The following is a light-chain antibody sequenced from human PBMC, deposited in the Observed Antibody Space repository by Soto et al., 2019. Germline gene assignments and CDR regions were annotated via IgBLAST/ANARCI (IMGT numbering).Light chain of an antibody. CDR2: AAS. J-gene: IGKJ1*01. CDR3: QQFRNWPWT. Sequence: DIQMTQSPSSLSASVGDRVTITCRASQSISSYLNWYQQKPGKAPKLLIYAASSLQSGVPSRFSGSGSGTEFTLTISSLQSEDFAVYYCQQFRNWPWTFGQGTKVDIK. V-gene: IGKV1-39*01. CDR1: QSISSY.